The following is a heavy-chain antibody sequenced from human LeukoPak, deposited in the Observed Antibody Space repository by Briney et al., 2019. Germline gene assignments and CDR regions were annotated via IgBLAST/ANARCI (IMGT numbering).Heavy chain of an antibody. CDR3: ARSYYYGSGTYYGD. D-gene: IGHD3-10*01. V-gene: IGHV4-59*08. CDR1: GGSISGYY. CDR2: IYYSGST. Sequence: SETLSLTCTVSGGSISGYYWSWIRQPPGKGLEWIGYIYYSGSTNYNPSLKSRVTISVDTSKNQFSLNLSFVTDADTAVYYCARSYYYGSGTYYGDWGQGTLVTVSS. J-gene: IGHJ4*02.